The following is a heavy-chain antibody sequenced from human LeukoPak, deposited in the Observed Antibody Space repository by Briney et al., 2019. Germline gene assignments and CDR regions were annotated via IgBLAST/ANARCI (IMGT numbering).Heavy chain of an antibody. D-gene: IGHD6-19*01. Sequence: GGSLRLSCAASGFTFSSYAMSWDRQAPGKGLEWVSAISGSGGSTYYADSVKGRFTISRDNSKNTLYLQMNSLRAEDTAVYYCAKGHSSGYHIIDYWGQGTLVTVSS. J-gene: IGHJ4*02. CDR1: GFTFSSYA. CDR3: AKGHSSGYHIIDY. V-gene: IGHV3-23*01. CDR2: ISGSGGST.